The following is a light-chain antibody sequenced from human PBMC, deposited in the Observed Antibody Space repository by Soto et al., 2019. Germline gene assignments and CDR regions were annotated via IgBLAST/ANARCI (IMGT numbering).Light chain of an antibody. V-gene: IGKV1-27*01. CDR3: QKYNSALT. CDR2: AAS. J-gene: IGKJ1*01. CDR1: QGISNY. Sequence: DIQMTQSPSSLSASVGDRVTITCRASQGISNYLAWYQQKPGKVPKLLIYAASTLQSGVPSRFSGSGSGTDFTLTISSLQPEDVATYYCQKYNSALTFGQGTKVEI.